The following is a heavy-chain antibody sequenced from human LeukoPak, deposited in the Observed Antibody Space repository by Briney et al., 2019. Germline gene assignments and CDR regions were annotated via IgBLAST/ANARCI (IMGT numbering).Heavy chain of an antibody. V-gene: IGHV3-23*01. Sequence: PGGSLRLSCAASGFTFSSYAMSWVRQAPGKGLEWVSAISGSGGSTYYADSVKGRFTISRDNSKNTLYLKMNSLRAEDTAVYYCANLGYCSGGSCSNYWGQGTLVTVSS. CDR2: ISGSGGST. CDR1: GFTFSSYA. J-gene: IGHJ4*02. CDR3: ANLGYCSGGSCSNY. D-gene: IGHD2-15*01.